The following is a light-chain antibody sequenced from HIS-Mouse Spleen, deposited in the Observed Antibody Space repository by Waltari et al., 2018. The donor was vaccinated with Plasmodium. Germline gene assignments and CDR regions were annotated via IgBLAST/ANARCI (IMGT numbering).Light chain of an antibody. V-gene: IGLV3-21*03. CDR2: DDS. J-gene: IGLJ1*01. CDR1: NIGSKS. Sequence: SYVLTQPPSVSVAPGKTARITCRGNNIGSKSLHWYQQKPGQAPVLVVYDDSDRPSGIPERFSGSNSGNTATLTISRVEAGDEADYYCQVWDSSSDHPYVFGTGTKVTVL. CDR3: QVWDSSSDHPYV.